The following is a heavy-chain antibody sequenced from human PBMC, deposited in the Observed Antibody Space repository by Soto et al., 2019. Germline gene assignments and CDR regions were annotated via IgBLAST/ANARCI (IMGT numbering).Heavy chain of an antibody. CDR1: GFTFSSYG. CDR3: AKDRVLGSSGYYYPDYFDY. V-gene: IGHV3-30*18. Sequence: GGSLRLSCAASGFTFSSYGMHWVRQAPGKGLEWVAVISYDGSNKYYADSVKGRFTISRDNSKNTLYLQMNSLRAEDTAVYYCAKDRVLGSSGYYYPDYFDYWGQGTLVTVSS. J-gene: IGHJ4*02. D-gene: IGHD3-22*01. CDR2: ISYDGSNK.